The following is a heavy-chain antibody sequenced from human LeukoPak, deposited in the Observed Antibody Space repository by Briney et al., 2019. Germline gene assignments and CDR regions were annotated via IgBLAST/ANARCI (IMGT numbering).Heavy chain of an antibody. V-gene: IGHV4-59*01. CDR1: GGSISSYY. D-gene: IGHD1-1*01. CDR2: IYYSGST. J-gene: IGHJ3*02. CDR3: ARDFRAGTSRFDI. Sequence: SETLSLTCTVSGGSISSYYWSWIRQPPGKGLEWIGYIYYSGSTNYNPSLKSRVTISVDTSKNQFSLKLSSVTAADTAVYYCARDFRAGTSRFDIWGQGTMVTVSS.